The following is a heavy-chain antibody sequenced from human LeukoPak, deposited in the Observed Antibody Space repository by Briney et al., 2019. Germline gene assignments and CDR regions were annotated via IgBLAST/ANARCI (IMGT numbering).Heavy chain of an antibody. D-gene: IGHD6-13*01. Sequence: GGSLRLSCAASGFTFSSYAMSWVRQAPGKGLEWVSAISGSGGSTYYADSVKGRFTISRDNSKNTLYLQMNSLTVEDTAVYYCARSQSSSLIDYWGQGTLVTVSS. V-gene: IGHV3-23*01. CDR3: ARSQSSSLIDY. J-gene: IGHJ4*02. CDR2: ISGSGGST. CDR1: GFTFSSYA.